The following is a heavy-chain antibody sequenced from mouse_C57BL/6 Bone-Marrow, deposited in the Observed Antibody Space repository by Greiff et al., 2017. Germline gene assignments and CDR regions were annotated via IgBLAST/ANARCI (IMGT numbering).Heavy chain of an antibody. CDR3: ARSIYYAGSRGDWYFDV. CDR2: IYPRSGNT. D-gene: IGHD1-1*01. CDR1: GYTFTSYG. Sequence: VQLQESGAELARPGASVKLSCKASGYTFTSYGISWVKQRTGQGLEWIGEIYPRSGNTYYNEKFKGKATLTADKSSSTAYMELRSLTSEDSAVSFCARSIYYAGSRGDWYFDVWGTGTTVTVSS. J-gene: IGHJ1*03. V-gene: IGHV1-81*01.